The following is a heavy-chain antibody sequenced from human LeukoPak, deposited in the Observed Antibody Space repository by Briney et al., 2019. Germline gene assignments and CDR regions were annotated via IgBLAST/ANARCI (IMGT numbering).Heavy chain of an antibody. V-gene: IGHV1-2*02. J-gene: IGHJ4*02. D-gene: IGHD2-15*01. CDR1: GYAFTGYY. CDR3: VRDLCSAGSCLDY. Sequence: GASVKVSCKASGYAFTGYYMYWVRQAPGQGLEWMGWINPNSGGTNYAQKFQGRVTMTRDTSISTAYVELSRLRSDDTAVYYCVRDLCSAGSCLDYWGQGTLVTVSS. CDR2: INPNSGGT.